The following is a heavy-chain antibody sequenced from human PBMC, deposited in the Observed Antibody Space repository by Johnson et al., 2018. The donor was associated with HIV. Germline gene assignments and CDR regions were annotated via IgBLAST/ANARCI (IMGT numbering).Heavy chain of an antibody. Sequence: VQLVESGGDLIQPGGSLRLSCAASGFTVSSTYMSWVRQAPGKGLEWLSVLYSDGRTFYADSVKGRFTISRNSSKNTLFLHMNSLRAEDPAMYYCARRCSSSSCSHGAFDIWGQGTVVTVSS. CDR1: GFTVSSTY. J-gene: IGHJ3*02. CDR2: LYSDGRT. D-gene: IGHD2-2*01. CDR3: ARRCSSSSCSHGAFDI. V-gene: IGHV3-53*01.